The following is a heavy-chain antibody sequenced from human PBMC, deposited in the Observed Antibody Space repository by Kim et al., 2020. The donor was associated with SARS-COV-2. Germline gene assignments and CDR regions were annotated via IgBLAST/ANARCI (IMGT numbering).Heavy chain of an antibody. CDR2: VYYRGTT. J-gene: IGHJ6*02. D-gene: IGHD2-2*01. CDR3: ARGWQQLLSLTDV. CDR1: GGSISSYY. Sequence: SETLSLTCTVSGGSISSYYWSWIRQPPGKGLEWIGYVYYRGTTNYNPSLKSRVTISVDTAKDQFSLKLSSVTAADTAVYYCARGWQQLLSLTDVWGQGT. V-gene: IGHV4-59*01.